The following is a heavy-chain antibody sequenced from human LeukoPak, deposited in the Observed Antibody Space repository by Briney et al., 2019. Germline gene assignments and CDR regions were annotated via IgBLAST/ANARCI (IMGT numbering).Heavy chain of an antibody. D-gene: IGHD3-9*01. V-gene: IGHV3-21*01. CDR3: ARDQSPYYDILTGYYSGPNFDY. Sequence: PGGSLRLSCAASGFTFSSYSMNWVRQAPGKGLEWVSSISSSSSYIYYADSVKGRFTISRDNAKNSLYLQMSSLRAEDTAVYYCARDQSPYYDILTGYYSGPNFDYWGQGTLVTVSS. CDR2: ISSSSSYI. CDR1: GFTFSSYS. J-gene: IGHJ4*02.